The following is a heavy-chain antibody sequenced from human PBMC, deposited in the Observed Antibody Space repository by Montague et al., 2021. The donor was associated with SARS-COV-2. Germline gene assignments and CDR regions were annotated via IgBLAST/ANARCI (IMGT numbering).Heavy chain of an antibody. V-gene: IGHV4-34*01. D-gene: IGHD3-22*01. CDR1: GGSFSNNY. CDR2: INHRGTS. CDR3: ARGRQPFNMIVVVMTGGEYYFDY. J-gene: IGHJ4*02. Sequence: SETLSLTCAVYGGSFSNNYWSWIRKPPGKGLEWIGEINHRGTSNYNPSLKSRVSISVDTSKNQFSLYLGSVTAADTAVYYCARGRQPFNMIVVVMTGGEYYFDYWGQGTLVTVSS.